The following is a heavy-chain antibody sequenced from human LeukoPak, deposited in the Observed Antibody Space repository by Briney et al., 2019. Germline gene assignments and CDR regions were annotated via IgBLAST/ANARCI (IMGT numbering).Heavy chain of an antibody. CDR2: IIPILGIA. J-gene: IGHJ4*02. CDR3: ARDSTLRYFDWPLDY. V-gene: IGHV1-69*04. CDR1: GGTFSCYA. D-gene: IGHD3-9*01. Sequence: SVKVSCKASGGTFSCYAISWVRQAPRQGLEWMGRIIPILGIANYAQKFQGRVTITADKSTSTAYMELSSLRSEDTAVYYCARDSTLRYFDWPLDYWGQGALVTVSS.